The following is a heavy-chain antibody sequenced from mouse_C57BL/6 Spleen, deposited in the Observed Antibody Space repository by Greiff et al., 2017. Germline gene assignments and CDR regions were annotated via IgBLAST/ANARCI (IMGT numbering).Heavy chain of an antibody. V-gene: IGHV1-15*01. CDR1: GYTFTDYA. CDR2: IDPETGGT. D-gene: IGHD6-1*01. Sequence: QVQLQQSGAELVRPGASVTLSCKASGYTFTDYAMHWVKQTPVHGLEWIGAIDPETGGTASNQKFKGKATLTADKSSSTAYMELRSLTSEDSAVXYCTRRLARGFAYWGKGTLVTVSA. CDR3: TRRLARGFAY. J-gene: IGHJ3*01.